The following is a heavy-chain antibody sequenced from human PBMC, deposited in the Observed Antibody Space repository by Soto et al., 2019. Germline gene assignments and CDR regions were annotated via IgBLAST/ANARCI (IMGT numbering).Heavy chain of an antibody. V-gene: IGHV4-59*01. CDR3: ARVWGGAFDI. CDR1: GCSISSSY. CDR2: IYYSGST. Sequence: SETLSLTCTISGCSISSSYWSWIRQPPGKGLELIGYIYYSGSTNYNPSLKSRVTISVDTSKNQFSLKLISVTAADTAVYYCARVWGGAFDIWGQGTMVT. D-gene: IGHD3-10*01. J-gene: IGHJ3*02.